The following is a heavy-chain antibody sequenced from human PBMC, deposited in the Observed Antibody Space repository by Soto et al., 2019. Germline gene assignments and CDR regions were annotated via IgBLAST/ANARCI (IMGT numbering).Heavy chain of an antibody. CDR1: GYSFTSYW. J-gene: IGHJ4*02. D-gene: IGHD3-22*01. CDR2: IDPSDSYI. Sequence: GESLKISCKGSGYSFTSYWISWVRQMPGKGLEWMGRIDPSDSYINYSPSFQGHVTISADKSISTAYLQWSSLKASDTAMYYCARLTLAQDSSGYHIFDYWCLGTLVTVSS. CDR3: ARLTLAQDSSGYHIFDY. V-gene: IGHV5-10-1*01.